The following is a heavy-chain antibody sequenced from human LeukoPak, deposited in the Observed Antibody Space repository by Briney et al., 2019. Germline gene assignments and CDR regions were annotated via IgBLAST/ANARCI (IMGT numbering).Heavy chain of an antibody. CDR2: ISGTGGRT. Sequence: PGGSLRLSCAASGLTFSDYAMNWVRQAPGKGLEWVSAISGTGGRTFYADSVQGRFTISRDNSKNTLLLHMNSLRAEDTAVYYCAKQDGSETYSRAYFDYWGQGTLVTVSS. CDR3: AKQDGSETYSRAYFDY. V-gene: IGHV3-23*01. CDR1: GLTFSDYA. D-gene: IGHD3-10*01. J-gene: IGHJ4*02.